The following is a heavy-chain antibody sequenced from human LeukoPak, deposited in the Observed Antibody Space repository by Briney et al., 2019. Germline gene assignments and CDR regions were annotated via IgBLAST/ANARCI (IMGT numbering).Heavy chain of an antibody. D-gene: IGHD3-10*01. J-gene: IGHJ4*02. Sequence: GASVKVSCKASGYTFIDYYMHWVRQAPGQGLEWMGWINPNSGGTDYAQKFQGRVTMTRDTSIDTAYMELSRLTSDDTAVYYCARDSGDPSKNDFDYWGQGTLVTVSS. CDR2: INPNSGGT. CDR3: ARDSGDPSKNDFDY. CDR1: GYTFIDYY. V-gene: IGHV1-2*02.